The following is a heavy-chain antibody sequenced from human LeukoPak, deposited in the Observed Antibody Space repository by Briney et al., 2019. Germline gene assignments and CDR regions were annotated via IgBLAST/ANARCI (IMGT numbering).Heavy chain of an antibody. CDR3: AKDGADYDDYAFYFDS. CDR1: GFTFKTHD. CDR2: TSHYASNN. V-gene: IGHV3-30*18. D-gene: IGHD4-17*01. J-gene: IGHJ4*02. Sequence: GGSLRLSCEASGFTFKTHDMHWVRQAPGKGREGVAVTSHYASNNYYADSVKGRFTISRDNSKDTLYLEMSSLRAEHSAVYYCAKDGADYDDYAFYFDSWGQGTLVTVSS.